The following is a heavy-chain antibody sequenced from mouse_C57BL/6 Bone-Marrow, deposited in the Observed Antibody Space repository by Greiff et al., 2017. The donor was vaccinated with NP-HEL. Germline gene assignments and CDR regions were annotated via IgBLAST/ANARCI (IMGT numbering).Heavy chain of an antibody. CDR1: GYSITSGYY. J-gene: IGHJ1*03. V-gene: IGHV3-6*01. CDR3: ARAVVATRWYFDV. D-gene: IGHD1-1*01. CDR2: ISYDGSN. Sequence: ESGPGLVKPSQSLSLTCSVTGYSITSGYYWNWIRQFPGNKLEWMGYISYDGSNNYNPSLKNRISITRDTSKNQFFLKLNSVTTEDTATYYCARAVVATRWYFDVWGTGTTVTVSS.